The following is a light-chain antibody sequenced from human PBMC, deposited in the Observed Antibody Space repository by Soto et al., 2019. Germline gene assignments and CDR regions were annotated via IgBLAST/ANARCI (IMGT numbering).Light chain of an antibody. CDR2: DAS. CDR1: QTVSTY. V-gene: IGKV3-20*01. J-gene: IGKJ4*01. Sequence: EIVLTQSPDTVSLSPGERATLSCRASQTVSTYLDWYQQKPGQAPRLLIYDASKRATGIPARFSGSGSGTDFTLTISRLEPEDFAVYYCQQYGSSTFGGGTKVDIK. CDR3: QQYGSST.